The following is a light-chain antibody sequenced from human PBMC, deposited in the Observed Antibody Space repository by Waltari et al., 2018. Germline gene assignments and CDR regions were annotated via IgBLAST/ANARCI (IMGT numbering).Light chain of an antibody. CDR3: QQYNSYPWT. J-gene: IGKJ1*01. Sequence: DTQLTQSPSTLSASVGDRVTITCRARQSVTTWLAWYQQKPGKAPKLRIYEAVKLDSGVPSRFSGGGSGTHFTLTITSLQPDDVASYYCQQYNSYPWTFGPGTKVEI. CDR1: QSVTTW. CDR2: EAV. V-gene: IGKV1-5*01.